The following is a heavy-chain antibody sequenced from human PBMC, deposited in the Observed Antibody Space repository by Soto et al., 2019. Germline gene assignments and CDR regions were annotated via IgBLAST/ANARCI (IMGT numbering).Heavy chain of an antibody. CDR3: AREDKWELFLAFDI. V-gene: IGHV3-30-3*01. Sequence: QVQLVESGGGVVQPGRSLRLSCAASGFTFSSYAMPWVRQAPGKGLERVAVISYDGSNKYYADSVKGRFTIARDNSKNTLYLQMNSLRAEDTAVYYCAREDKWELFLAFDIWGQGTMVTVSS. CDR2: ISYDGSNK. D-gene: IGHD1-26*01. CDR1: GFTFSSYA. J-gene: IGHJ3*02.